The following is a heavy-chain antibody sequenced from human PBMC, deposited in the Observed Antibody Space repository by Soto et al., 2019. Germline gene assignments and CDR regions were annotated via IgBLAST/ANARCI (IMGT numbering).Heavy chain of an antibody. Sequence: QVQLQQWGAGLLKPSETLSLTCAVYGGSFSGYYWSWIRQPPGKGLEWIGEINHSGSTNYNPSLKSRVTISVDTSKNQFSLKLRSVTAADTAVYYCARGRYDYVWGSYRPFDYWGQGTLVTVSS. D-gene: IGHD3-16*02. V-gene: IGHV4-34*01. CDR1: GGSFSGYY. J-gene: IGHJ4*02. CDR2: INHSGST. CDR3: ARGRYDYVWGSYRPFDY.